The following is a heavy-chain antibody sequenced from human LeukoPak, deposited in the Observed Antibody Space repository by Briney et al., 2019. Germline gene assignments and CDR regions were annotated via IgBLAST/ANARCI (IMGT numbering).Heavy chain of an antibody. D-gene: IGHD6-6*01. J-gene: IGHJ5*01. CDR1: GFTFSSFG. Sequence: PGGSLRLSCVASGFTFSSFGMSWVRQAPVKRLEWVSAVSGSGDATYYADSVKGRFTISRDNSENTLYLQMDSLRVEDTAVYYCAKLRVLNSSSENNWFDSWGQGTLVTVYS. V-gene: IGHV3-23*01. CDR3: AKLRVLNSSSENNWFDS. CDR2: VSGSGDAT.